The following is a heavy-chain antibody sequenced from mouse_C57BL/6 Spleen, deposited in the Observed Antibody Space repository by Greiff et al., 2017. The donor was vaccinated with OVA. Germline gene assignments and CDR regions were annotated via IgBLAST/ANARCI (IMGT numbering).Heavy chain of an antibody. CDR1: GYTFTDYY. J-gene: IGHJ4*01. D-gene: IGHD1-1*01. V-gene: IGHV1-26*01. CDR3: ARSRGSLSMDY. Sequence: EVQLQQSGPELVKPGASVKISCKASGYTFTDYYMNWVKQSHGKSLEWIGDINPNNGGTSYNQKFKGKATLTVDKSSSTAYMELRSLTSEDSAVYYCARSRGSLSMDYWGQGTSVTVSS. CDR2: INPNNGGT.